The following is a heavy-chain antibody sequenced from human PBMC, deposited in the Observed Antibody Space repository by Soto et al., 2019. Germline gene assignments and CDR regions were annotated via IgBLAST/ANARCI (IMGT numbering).Heavy chain of an antibody. J-gene: IGHJ6*03. V-gene: IGHV3-48*01. Sequence: PGGSLRLSCAASGFTISSYSMNWVRQAPGKGLEWVSYISSSSSTIYCADSVKGRFTISRDNAKNSLYLQMNSLRAEDTAVYYCARNESVPAASYYYYCYMDVWGKGTTVTVSS. D-gene: IGHD2-2*01. CDR3: ARNESVPAASYYYYCYMDV. CDR1: GFTISSYS. CDR2: ISSSSSTI.